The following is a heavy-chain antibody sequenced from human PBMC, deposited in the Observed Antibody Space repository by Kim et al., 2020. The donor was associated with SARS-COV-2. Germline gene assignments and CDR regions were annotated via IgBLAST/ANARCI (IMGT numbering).Heavy chain of an antibody. J-gene: IGHJ4*02. D-gene: IGHD6-13*01. V-gene: IGHV3-21*04. CDR3: AREDSSSWYEDY. Sequence: GGSLRLSCAASGFTFSSYSMNWVRQAPGKGLEWVSSISSSSSYIYYADSVKGRFTISRDNAKNSLYLQMNSLRAEDTAVYDCAREDSSSWYEDYWGQGTLVTVSS. CDR1: GFTFSSYS. CDR2: ISSSSSYI.